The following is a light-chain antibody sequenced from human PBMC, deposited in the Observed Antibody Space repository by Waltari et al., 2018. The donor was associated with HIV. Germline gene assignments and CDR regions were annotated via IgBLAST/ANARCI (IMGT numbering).Light chain of an antibody. Sequence: QSALAQPPSASVSPGQSVTLSCTGTSSDVGGSSYVSWYQQHPGKAPKLIIYEVSKRPSGVPDRFSGSKSGNAASLTVSGLQAEDEADYYCSSYAGSNNVIFGGGTKLTVL. CDR2: EVS. J-gene: IGLJ2*01. CDR1: SSDVGGSSY. V-gene: IGLV2-8*01. CDR3: SSYAGSNNVI.